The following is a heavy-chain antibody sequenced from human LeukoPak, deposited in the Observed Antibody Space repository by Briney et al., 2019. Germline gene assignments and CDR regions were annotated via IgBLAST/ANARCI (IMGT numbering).Heavy chain of an antibody. V-gene: IGHV4-39*01. D-gene: IGHD3-10*01. CDR2: IYYSGST. J-gene: IGHJ3*02. CDR3: ARCNFTMVRGAEGAAFDI. Sequence: PSETLSLTCTVSGGSISSSSYSWGWIRQPPWKGLEWIGSIYYSGSTYHNPSLKSRVTISVDTSKNQFSLKLSSVTAADTAVYYCARCNFTMVRGAEGAAFDIWGQGTMVTVSS. CDR1: GGSISSSSYS.